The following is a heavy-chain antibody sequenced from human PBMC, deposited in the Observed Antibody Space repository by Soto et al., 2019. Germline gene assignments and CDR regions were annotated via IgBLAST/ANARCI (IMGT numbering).Heavy chain of an antibody. CDR3: AKFPPSIAVAGVVYYGMDV. V-gene: IGHV3-23*01. J-gene: IGHJ6*02. CDR2: ISGSGGST. CDR1: GFTFSSYA. Sequence: GGSLRLSCAASGFTFSSYAMSWVRQAPGKGLEWVSAISGSGGSTYYADSVKGRFTISRDNSKNTLYLQMNSLRAEDTAVYYCAKFPPSIAVAGVVYYGMDVWGQGTTVTV. D-gene: IGHD6-19*01.